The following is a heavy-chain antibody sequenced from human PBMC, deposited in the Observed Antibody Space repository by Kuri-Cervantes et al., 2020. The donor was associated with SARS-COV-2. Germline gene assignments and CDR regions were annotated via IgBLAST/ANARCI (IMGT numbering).Heavy chain of an antibody. Sequence: GESLKISCATFGFTFSSYSMNWVRQAPGKGLEWVSSISSSSYIYYADSVKGRFTISRDNAKNSLYLQMNSLRAEDTAVYYCVRDGDHWNFDYWGQGTLVTVSS. CDR1: GFTFSSYS. V-gene: IGHV3-21*01. J-gene: IGHJ4*02. D-gene: IGHD1-1*01. CDR3: VRDGDHWNFDY. CDR2: ISSSSYI.